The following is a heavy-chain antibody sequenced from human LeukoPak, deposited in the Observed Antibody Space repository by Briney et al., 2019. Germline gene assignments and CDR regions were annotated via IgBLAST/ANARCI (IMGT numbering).Heavy chain of an antibody. CDR1: GFTFSSYA. CDR2: ISGSGGST. V-gene: IGHV3-23*01. J-gene: IGHJ4*02. D-gene: IGHD6-13*01. Sequence: GGSLRLSCAASGFTFSSYAMSWVRQAPGKGLKWVSAISGSGGSTYYADSVKGRFTISRDNSKNTLYLQMNSLRAEDTAIYYCARDPGTLATYFDYWGPGTLVTVSS. CDR3: ARDPGTLATYFDY.